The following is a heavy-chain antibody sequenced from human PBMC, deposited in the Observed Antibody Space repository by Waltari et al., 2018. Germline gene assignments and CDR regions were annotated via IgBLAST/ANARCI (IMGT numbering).Heavy chain of an antibody. D-gene: IGHD3-3*01. CDR2: INHSGST. J-gene: IGHJ4*02. V-gene: IGHV4-34*01. CDR1: GGSFSGYY. Sequence: QVQLQQWGAGLLKPSETLSLTCAVYGGSFSGYYWRWIRQPPGQGLEWIGEINHSGSTNYNPSLKSRVTISVDTSKNQFSLKLSSVTAADTAVYYCARIALSYYDFWSGYLQTYYFDYWGQGTLVTVSS. CDR3: ARIALSYYDFWSGYLQTYYFDY.